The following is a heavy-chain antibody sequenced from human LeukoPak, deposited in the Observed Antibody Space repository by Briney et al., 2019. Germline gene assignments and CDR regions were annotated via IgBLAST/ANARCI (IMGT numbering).Heavy chain of an antibody. D-gene: IGHD5-24*01. Sequence: SETLSLTCTVSGGSISSYYWSWIRQPPGKGLEWIGYIYTSRSTNYNPSLKSRVTISVDTSKNQFSLKLSSVTAADTAVYYCGRRGGGRWLQTSYWYFDLWGRGTLVTVSS. J-gene: IGHJ2*01. V-gene: IGHV4-4*09. CDR2: IYTSRST. CDR3: GRRGGGRWLQTSYWYFDL. CDR1: GGSISSYY.